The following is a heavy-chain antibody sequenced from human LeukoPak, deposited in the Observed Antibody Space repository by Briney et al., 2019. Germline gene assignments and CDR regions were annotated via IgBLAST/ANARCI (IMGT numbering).Heavy chain of an antibody. CDR3: ARARLFFDY. V-gene: IGHV4-39*07. CDR1: GGSISSSRYY. CDR2: IYHSGST. D-gene: IGHD2-15*01. Sequence: SETLSLTCIVSGGSISSSRYYWGWIRQPPGKGLEWIGYIYHSGSTYYNPSLKSRVTISVDRSKNQFSLKLSSVTAADTAVYYCARARLFFDYWGQGTLVTVSS. J-gene: IGHJ4*02.